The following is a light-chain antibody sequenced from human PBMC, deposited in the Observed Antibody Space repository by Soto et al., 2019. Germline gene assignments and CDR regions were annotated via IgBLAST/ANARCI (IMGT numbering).Light chain of an antibody. CDR1: QSVSSY. CDR2: DAS. Sequence: EIVSTQSPATLSLSPGERATLSCRASQSVSSYLAWYQQKPGQAPRLLIYDASNRATDIPARFSGSGSGTDFTLTISSLEPEDFAVYYCQQRSNWLITFGQGTRLEIK. CDR3: QQRSNWLIT. J-gene: IGKJ5*01. V-gene: IGKV3-11*01.